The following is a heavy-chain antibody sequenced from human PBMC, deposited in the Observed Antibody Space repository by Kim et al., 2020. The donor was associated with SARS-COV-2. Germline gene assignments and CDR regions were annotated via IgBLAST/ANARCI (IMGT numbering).Heavy chain of an antibody. J-gene: IGHJ4*02. D-gene: IGHD1-26*01. V-gene: IGHV4-39*07. CDR3: ARDRRAKYSGSYYDDY. Sequence: SLKSRVTISVDTSKNQFSLKLSSVTAADTAVYYCARDRRAKYSGSYYDDYWGQGTLVTVSS.